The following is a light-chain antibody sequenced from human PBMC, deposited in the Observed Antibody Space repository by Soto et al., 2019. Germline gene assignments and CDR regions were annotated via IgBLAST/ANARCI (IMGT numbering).Light chain of an antibody. V-gene: IGLV1-40*01. Sequence: QSVLTQPPSVSGAPGQRVTISCTGSSSNIGAGYDVHWYQQLPGTAPKLLIYGNSNRPSGVPDRFSGSKSGTSASLAITGLQADDEADYYCHSYASSLSGSVFSGGTNLTVL. CDR3: HSYASSLSGSV. J-gene: IGLJ3*02. CDR2: GNS. CDR1: SSNIGAGYD.